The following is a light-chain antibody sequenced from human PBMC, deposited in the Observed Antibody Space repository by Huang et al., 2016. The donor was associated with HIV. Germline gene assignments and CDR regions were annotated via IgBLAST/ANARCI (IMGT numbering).Light chain of an antibody. CDR3: QQSYSSWWT. Sequence: DIQMTQSPSSLSASVGDTVTITCRASQSIGNKVQWYQQKPGKAPKLLIYKASNLQSGVPSRFSGSGSGTDFTLTIRGLQPEDFAVYYCQQSYSSWWTFGQGTKVEI. CDR1: QSIGNK. V-gene: IGKV1-39*01. J-gene: IGKJ1*01. CDR2: KAS.